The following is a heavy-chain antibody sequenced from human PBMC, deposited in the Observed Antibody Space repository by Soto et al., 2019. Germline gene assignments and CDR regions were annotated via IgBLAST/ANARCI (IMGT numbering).Heavy chain of an antibody. V-gene: IGHV3-30*18. CDR2: ISYDGSNK. D-gene: IGHD6-19*01. CDR1: GFTFSSYG. CDR3: AKDSAYSSGWYPL. Sequence: PGGSLRLSCAASGFTFSSYGMHWVRQAPGKGLEWVAVISYDGSNKYYADSVKGRFTISRDNSKNTLYLQMNSLRAEDTAVYYCAKDSAYSSGWYPLWGQGTLVTVSS. J-gene: IGHJ4*02.